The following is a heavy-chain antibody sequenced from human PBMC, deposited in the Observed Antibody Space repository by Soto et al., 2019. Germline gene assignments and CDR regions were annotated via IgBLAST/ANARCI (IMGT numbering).Heavy chain of an antibody. CDR3: AKVRIVASFDDAFDV. CDR2: IKLDGSET. D-gene: IGHD5-12*01. Sequence: EVQLVESGGGLVQPGGSLRLSCAASGFSFSSYSMSWVRQAPGKGLEWVDHIKLDGSETHYVGSVRGRFTISRDNAKNFMYLQMSSLRAEGTAVYYCAKVRIVASFDDAFDVWGQGTVVAVSS. CDR1: GFSFSSYS. V-gene: IGHV3-7*01. J-gene: IGHJ3*01.